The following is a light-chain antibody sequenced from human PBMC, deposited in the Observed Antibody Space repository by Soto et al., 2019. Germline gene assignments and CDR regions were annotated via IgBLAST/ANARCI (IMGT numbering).Light chain of an antibody. J-gene: IGKJ1*01. CDR3: QQYNNWPTWT. CDR2: GAS. CDR1: QSVNIH. V-gene: IGKV3-15*01. Sequence: EIVLTQSPATLSVSPGERATLSCRASQSVNIHLAWYQQKPGQAPRLLIYGASTRATGIPARFSGSGSETEFTLTISSLQAEDSAVYFCQQYNNWPTWTFGQGTKVDIK.